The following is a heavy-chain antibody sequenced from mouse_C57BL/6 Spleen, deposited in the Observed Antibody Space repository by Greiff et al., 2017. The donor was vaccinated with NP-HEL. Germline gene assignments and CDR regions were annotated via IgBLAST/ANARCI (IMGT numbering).Heavy chain of an antibody. CDR2: INPGSGGT. CDR3: ARSRTYYDYEYFDV. J-gene: IGHJ1*03. D-gene: IGHD2-4*01. V-gene: IGHV1-54*01. CDR1: GYAFTNYL. Sequence: VQGVESGAELVRPGTSVKVSCKASGYAFTNYLIEWVKQRPGQGLEWIGVINPGSGGTNYNEKFKGKATLTADKSSSTAYMQLSSLTSEDSAVYFCARSRTYYDYEYFDVWGTGTTVTVSS.